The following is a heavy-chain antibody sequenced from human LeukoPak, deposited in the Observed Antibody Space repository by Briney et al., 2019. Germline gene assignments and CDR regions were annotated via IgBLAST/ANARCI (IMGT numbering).Heavy chain of an antibody. CDR1: GGSVTSHNYF. D-gene: IGHD3-3*01. Sequence: SETLSLTCTVSGGSVTSHNYFWAWIRQPPGKGLEWIGTFFYPGNSNYNPSRKSRVTMSADTSKNQLSLNVTSVTAADTAVYYCARQRFWISYPFDFWGQGTPVTVSS. J-gene: IGHJ4*02. CDR2: FFYPGNS. V-gene: IGHV4-39*01. CDR3: ARQRFWISYPFDF.